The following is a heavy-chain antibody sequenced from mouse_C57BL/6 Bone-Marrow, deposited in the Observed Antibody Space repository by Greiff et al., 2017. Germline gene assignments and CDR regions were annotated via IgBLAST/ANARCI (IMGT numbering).Heavy chain of an antibody. CDR2: IYPGSDNT. CDR3: ARSSIMDY. V-gene: IGHV1-66*01. Sequence: QVHVKQSGPELVKPGASVKISCKASGYSFTSYYIHWVKQRPGQGLEWIGWIYPGSDNTKYNEKFKGKATLTADTSSSTAYMQLSSLTSEDSAVYYCARSSIMDYWGQGTSVTVSS. J-gene: IGHJ4*01. CDR1: GYSFTSYY. D-gene: IGHD2-3*01.